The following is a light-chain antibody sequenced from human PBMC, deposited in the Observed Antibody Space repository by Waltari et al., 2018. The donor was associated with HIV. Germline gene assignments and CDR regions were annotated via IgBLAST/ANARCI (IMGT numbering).Light chain of an antibody. Sequence: QSALTQPASVSGSPGQSITISCTGTSSNVGSDDLVSWYQQHPGEAPKLIIYEVTKRPSGVSNRFSGSKSGNTASLTILGLQAEDEADYYCCSCPRSGIRYVFGTGTKVTVL. J-gene: IGLJ1*01. CDR1: SSNVGSDDL. CDR3: CSCPRSGIRYV. V-gene: IGLV2-23*02. CDR2: EVT.